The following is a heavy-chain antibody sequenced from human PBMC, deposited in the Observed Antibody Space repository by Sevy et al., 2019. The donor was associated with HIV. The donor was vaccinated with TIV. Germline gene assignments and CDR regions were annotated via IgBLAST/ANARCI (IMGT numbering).Heavy chain of an antibody. Sequence: SETLSLTCTVSGGSISSSSYYWGWIRQPPGKGLEWIGSGYNSGSTYYNPSLKSRFTISVDTSKNQFSLKLSSVTAADTAVYYCASLRGLAAVLKSGFDYWGQGTLVTVSS. CDR1: GGSISSSSYY. J-gene: IGHJ4*02. D-gene: IGHD6-13*01. CDR2: GYNSGST. CDR3: ASLRGLAAVLKSGFDY. V-gene: IGHV4-39*01.